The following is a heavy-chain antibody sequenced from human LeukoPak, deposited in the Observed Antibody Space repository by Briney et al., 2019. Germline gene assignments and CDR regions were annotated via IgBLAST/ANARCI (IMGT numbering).Heavy chain of an antibody. Sequence: PGGSLRLSCEGSGFAFNVFGMHWIRQAPGKGLEWVAFIKSDGVFTNYAEAVKGRFTISRDNSDNTVFLQMESVGPDDTAVYYCARKLMSSRRFEYWGQGTLVTVSS. J-gene: IGHJ4*02. V-gene: IGHV3-30*02. CDR3: ARKLMSSRRFEY. CDR1: GFAFNVFG. D-gene: IGHD2-8*01. CDR2: IKSDGVFT.